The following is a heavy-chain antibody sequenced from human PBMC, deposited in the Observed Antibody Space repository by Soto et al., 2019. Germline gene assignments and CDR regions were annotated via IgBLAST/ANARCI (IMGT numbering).Heavy chain of an antibody. Sequence: QVQLVESGGGVVQPGRSLRLSCAASGFTFSSYGMHWVRQAPGKGLEWVAVISYDGSNKYYADSVKGRFTISRDNSKNTLYLQMNSLRAEDTAVYYCAKDKGIVGAAPHYWVQGTVVTVSS. D-gene: IGHD1-26*01. V-gene: IGHV3-30*18. CDR2: ISYDGSNK. J-gene: IGHJ4*02. CDR3: AKDKGIVGAAPHY. CDR1: GFTFSSYG.